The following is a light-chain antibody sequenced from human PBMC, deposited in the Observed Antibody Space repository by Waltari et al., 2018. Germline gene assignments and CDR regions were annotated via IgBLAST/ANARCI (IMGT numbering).Light chain of an antibody. CDR1: QNIITW. J-gene: IGKJ2*01. CDR2: TAS. V-gene: IGKV1-5*03. CDR3: QQYDDFPST. Sequence: EIQSTQPPSTLSVSVGDRLPSTCRASQNIITWLAWYQQKPGKPPRLLVHTASILETGVPSRFSGSGSGTTFTLTINSLQPDDFATYYCQQYDDFPSTFGQGTKLEI.